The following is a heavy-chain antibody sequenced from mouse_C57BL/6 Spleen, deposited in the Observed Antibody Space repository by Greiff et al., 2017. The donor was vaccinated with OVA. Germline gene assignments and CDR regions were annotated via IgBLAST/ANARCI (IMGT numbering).Heavy chain of an antibody. CDR2: IDPSDSET. V-gene: IGHV1-52*01. J-gene: IGHJ1*03. CDR1: GYTFTSYW. CDR3: ARSCGPYWYFDV. Sequence: QVQLQQPGAELVRPGSSVKLSCKASGYTFTSYWMHLVKQRPIQGLEWIGNIDPSDSETHYNQKFKDKATLTVDKSSSTAYMQLISLTSADSAVNYCARSCGPYWYFDVWGTGTTVTVSS.